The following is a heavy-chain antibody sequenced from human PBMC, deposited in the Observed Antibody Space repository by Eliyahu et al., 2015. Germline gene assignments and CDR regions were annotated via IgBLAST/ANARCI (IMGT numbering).Heavy chain of an antibody. CDR2: ISYDGSNK. J-gene: IGHJ4*02. D-gene: IGHD5-24*01. CDR1: GFTFSSYA. Sequence: QVQLVESGGGVVQPGRSLRLSCAASGFTFSSYAMHWVRQAPGKGLEWVAVISYDGSNKYYADSVKGRFTISRDNSKNTLYLQMNSLRAEDKAVYYCATEDGYNYIGNYWGQGTLVTVSS. V-gene: IGHV3-30-3*01. CDR3: ATEDGYNYIGNY.